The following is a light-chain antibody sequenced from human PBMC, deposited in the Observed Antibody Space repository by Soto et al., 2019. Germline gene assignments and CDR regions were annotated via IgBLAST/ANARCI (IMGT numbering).Light chain of an antibody. Sequence: QSVVTQPPSASGTPGQRVTISCSGSSSNIGCNTVNWYQQLPGTAPKLLIYSNNQRPSGVPDRFSGSKSGTSASLAISGLQSEDEADYYCAAWDDSLNGVVFGGGTQLTVL. V-gene: IGLV1-44*01. CDR1: SSNIGCNT. CDR3: AAWDDSLNGVV. CDR2: SNN. J-gene: IGLJ2*01.